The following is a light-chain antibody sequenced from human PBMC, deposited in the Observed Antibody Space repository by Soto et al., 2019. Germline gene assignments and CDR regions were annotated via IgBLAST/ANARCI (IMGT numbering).Light chain of an antibody. CDR3: QQLNSYRT. V-gene: IGKV1-9*01. CDR1: QGISSY. Sequence: DIQLTQSPSFLSASVGDRVTITCRASQGISSYLAWYQQKPGKAPKLLIYAASTLQSGVPSRFSGSGSGTEFNLTISSLQPEDFATYYCQQLNSYRTSGHGTKVEIK. J-gene: IGKJ1*01. CDR2: AAS.